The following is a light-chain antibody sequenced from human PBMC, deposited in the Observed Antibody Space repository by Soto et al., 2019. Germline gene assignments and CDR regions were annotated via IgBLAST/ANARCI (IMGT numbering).Light chain of an antibody. Sequence: EIVLTQSPGTLSLSPGERATLSCRASQSVSSSYLASYQQKPGQAPRLLIYGASSRATGIPDRFSGSGSGTDFTLTISRLEPEDFAVYNCQQYGSSPYTFGHGTKLEIK. CDR1: QSVSSSY. J-gene: IGKJ2*01. CDR2: GAS. V-gene: IGKV3-20*01. CDR3: QQYGSSPYT.